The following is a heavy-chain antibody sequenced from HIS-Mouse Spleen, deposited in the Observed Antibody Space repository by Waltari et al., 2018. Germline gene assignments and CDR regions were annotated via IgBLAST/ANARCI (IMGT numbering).Heavy chain of an antibody. CDR1: GFTFSSYV. J-gene: IGHJ4*02. D-gene: IGHD6-19*01. V-gene: IGHV3-30*18. Sequence: QVQLVEPGGGVVQPGRSLRLSCAPSGFTFSSYVMPWVRQAPGKGLEWVAVISYDGSNKYYADSVKGRFTISRDNSKNTLYLQMNSLRAEDTAVYYCAKASSGWLDYWGQGTLVTVSS. CDR3: AKASSGWLDY. CDR2: ISYDGSNK.